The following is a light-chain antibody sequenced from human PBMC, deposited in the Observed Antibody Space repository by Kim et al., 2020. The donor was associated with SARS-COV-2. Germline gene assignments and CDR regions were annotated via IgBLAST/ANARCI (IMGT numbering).Light chain of an antibody. Sequence: GKTVTISCTRSGGGIGDNYVQWYQQRPGGVPTTVIYEDDQRPSGVSDRLSGSIDNSSNSASLTISGLKTEDEADYYCQSYNRSSVVFGGGTQLTVL. CDR2: EDD. CDR3: QSYNRSSVV. J-gene: IGLJ2*01. CDR1: GGGIGDNY. V-gene: IGLV6-57*03.